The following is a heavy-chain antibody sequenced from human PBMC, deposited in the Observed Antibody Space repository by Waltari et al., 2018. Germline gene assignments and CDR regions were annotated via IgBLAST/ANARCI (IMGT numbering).Heavy chain of an antibody. CDR3: ARNQVETALGY. Sequence: EVQLVESGGGLIQPGGSLRPSCVASVVTVSNNSMTWLRQAPGKGLELVSLIYSGGTTYYADSVRGRFTISRDGSKNTVYLQMNSLRAEDTAVYFCARNQVETALGYWGQGTLVTVSS. CDR2: IYSGGTT. CDR1: VVTVSNNS. V-gene: IGHV3-53*01. D-gene: IGHD2-21*02. J-gene: IGHJ4*02.